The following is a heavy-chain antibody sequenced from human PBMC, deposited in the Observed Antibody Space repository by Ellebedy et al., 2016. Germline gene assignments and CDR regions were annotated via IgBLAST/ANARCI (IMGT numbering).Heavy chain of an antibody. J-gene: IGHJ4*02. V-gene: IGHV1-18*01. CDR3: ARDGNDVLSLYYFDY. Sequence: ASVKVSCXASGYTFTTYGVTWVRQAPGQGLEWMGWISTYNDNTKYAQKLQGRVTMTTDTSTSTAYMELRSLRSDDTAVYYCARDGNDVLSLYYFDYWGQGILVTVSS. CDR1: GYTFTTYG. D-gene: IGHD3-9*01. CDR2: ISTYNDNT.